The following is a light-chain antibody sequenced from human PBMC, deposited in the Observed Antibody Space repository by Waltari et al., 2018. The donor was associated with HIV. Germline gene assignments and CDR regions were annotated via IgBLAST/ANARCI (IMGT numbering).Light chain of an antibody. CDR3: QQYNNWPRT. J-gene: IGKJ1*01. CDR2: DAS. V-gene: IGKV3-15*01. Sequence: EIVMTQSPATLSVSPRERATLSCRASQSVSSNLAWYQQKPGQAPRRLIDDASTRATGIPARFSGSGSGTEFTLTISGLQSEDLAVYYCQQYNNWPRTFGQGTKVEIK. CDR1: QSVSSN.